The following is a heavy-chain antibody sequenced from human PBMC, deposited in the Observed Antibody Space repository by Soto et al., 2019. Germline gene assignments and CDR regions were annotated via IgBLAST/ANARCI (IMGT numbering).Heavy chain of an antibody. D-gene: IGHD2-15*01. V-gene: IGHV4-39*01. CDR1: GGYLSSSSYY. Sequence: PSETLSLTSTVAGGYLSSSSYYLGWIRQPPGKGLEWIGSIYYSGSTYYNPSLKSRVTISVDTSKNQFSLKLSSVTAADTAVYYCARHTPAISISDHWGQGTLVTVSS. J-gene: IGHJ4*02. CDR3: ARHTPAISISDH. CDR2: IYYSGST.